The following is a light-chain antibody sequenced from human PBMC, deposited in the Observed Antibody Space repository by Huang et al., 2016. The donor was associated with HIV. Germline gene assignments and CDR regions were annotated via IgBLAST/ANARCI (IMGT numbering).Light chain of an antibody. Sequence: EIVMQQSPATLSVSPGERAILSCRASQSVSSNLAWYQQKPGQAPRLLIFGASIRATSIPVRFSGSGSGTEIKLTISSLQTEDYAVYYCQQYNKWPPLTFGHGTNVDIK. J-gene: IGKJ3*01. CDR1: QSVSSN. V-gene: IGKV3-15*01. CDR2: GAS. CDR3: QQYNKWPPLT.